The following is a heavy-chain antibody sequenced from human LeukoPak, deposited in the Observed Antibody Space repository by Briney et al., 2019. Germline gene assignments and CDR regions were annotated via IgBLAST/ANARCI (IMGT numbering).Heavy chain of an antibody. CDR3: AKDRPNYYGSNGHYYRRDGDY. CDR2: ITSSGDGT. Sequence: GGSLRLSCAASGFTFSIYAMSWVRQAPGKGLQWVSSITSSGDGTYYADSVKGRFTISRDNSENMLYLQMSSLRVEDTAVYFCAKDRPNYYGSNGHYYRRDGDYWGQGTLVTVSS. J-gene: IGHJ4*02. D-gene: IGHD3-22*01. V-gene: IGHV3-23*01. CDR1: GFTFSIYA.